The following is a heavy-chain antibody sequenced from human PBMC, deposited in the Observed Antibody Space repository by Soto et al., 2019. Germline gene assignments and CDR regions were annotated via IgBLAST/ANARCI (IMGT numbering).Heavy chain of an antibody. Sequence: VQLVESGGDLVQPGGSLRLSCAASRFTFSDHYMSWIRQAPGKGLEWVSYISSSGNSMYYADSVKGRFTVSRDNAENSLYLQMNSLRAEDTAVYYCARRAASGRHFDHWGQGTLVSVSS. CDR2: ISSSGNSM. D-gene: IGHD6-13*01. J-gene: IGHJ4*02. V-gene: IGHV3-11*01. CDR1: RFTFSDHY. CDR3: ARRAASGRHFDH.